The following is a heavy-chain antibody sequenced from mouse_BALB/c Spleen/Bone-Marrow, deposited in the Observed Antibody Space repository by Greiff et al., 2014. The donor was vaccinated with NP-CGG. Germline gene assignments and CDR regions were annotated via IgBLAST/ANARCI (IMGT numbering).Heavy chain of an antibody. V-gene: IGHV2-6-7*01. Sequence: VNLVESGPGLVAPSQSLSITCTVSGFPLTGYGVSWVRQPPGKGLEWLGMIWGDGSTDYNSALKSRLSVSKDNSKSQVFLKMNSLQTDDTARYYCARDSFLITRALDYWGQGTSVTVSS. CDR1: GFPLTGYG. D-gene: IGHD2-4*01. CDR3: ARDSFLITRALDY. J-gene: IGHJ4*01. CDR2: IWGDGST.